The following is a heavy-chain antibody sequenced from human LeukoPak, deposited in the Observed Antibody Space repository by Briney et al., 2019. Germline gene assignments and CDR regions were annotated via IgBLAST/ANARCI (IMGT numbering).Heavy chain of an antibody. Sequence: GGSLRLSCVASGLTFSSDAMTWVRQTPGKGLEWVSGITGSGGTTYHADSVKGRFTISRDNSKNTLYLQMNSLRAEDTAVYYCAKDLVGSGSLRGQGTLVTVSS. CDR3: AKDLVGSGSL. D-gene: IGHD3-10*01. J-gene: IGHJ4*02. CDR1: GLTFSSDA. CDR2: ITGSGGTT. V-gene: IGHV3-23*01.